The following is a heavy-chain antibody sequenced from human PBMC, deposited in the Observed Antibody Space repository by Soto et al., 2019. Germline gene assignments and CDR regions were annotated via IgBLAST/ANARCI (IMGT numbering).Heavy chain of an antibody. J-gene: IGHJ6*02. D-gene: IGHD3-9*01. V-gene: IGHV3-33*01. CDR1: GFSLNTYG. CDR3: ARALGTRSGYYDLLLYYYGLEV. Sequence: QVQLVESGGGVVQPGRSLKLSCTASGFSLNTYGMQWIRQAPGKGLEWVAVIWNDGANKYHADSVKGRFTVSRDNSKNTLYLQLNSLRVNDTAVYYWARALGTRSGYYDLLLYYYGLEVWGQGTTVTVS. CDR2: IWNDGANK.